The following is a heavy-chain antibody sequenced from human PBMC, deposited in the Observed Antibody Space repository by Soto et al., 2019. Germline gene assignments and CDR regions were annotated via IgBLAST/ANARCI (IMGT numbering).Heavy chain of an antibody. CDR2: IWYDGSNK. J-gene: IGHJ6*03. CDR1: GFTFSSYG. CDR3: ACGSTGYYYMDV. V-gene: IGHV3-33*01. Sequence: GGSLRLSCAASGFTFSSYGMHWVRQAPGKGLEWVAVIWYDGSNKYYADSVKGRFTISRDNSKNTLYLQMNSLRAEDTAVYYCACGSTGYYYMDVWGKGTTVTVSS. D-gene: IGHD3-10*01.